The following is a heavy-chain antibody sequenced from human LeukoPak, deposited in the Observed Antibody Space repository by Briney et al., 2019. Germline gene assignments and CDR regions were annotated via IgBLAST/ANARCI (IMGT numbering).Heavy chain of an antibody. CDR1: GFTFSRYS. D-gene: IGHD3-22*01. CDR2: ISGSSSYK. J-gene: IGHJ4*02. Sequence: GGSLRLSCAASGFTFSRYSMNWVRQAPGKGLEWVSSISGSSSYKYYADSVKGRFTISRDNAKNSLYLQMNSLRAEDTAVYYCARDFYDTSGYYYDYWGQGTLVTVSS. CDR3: ARDFYDTSGYYYDY. V-gene: IGHV3-21*01.